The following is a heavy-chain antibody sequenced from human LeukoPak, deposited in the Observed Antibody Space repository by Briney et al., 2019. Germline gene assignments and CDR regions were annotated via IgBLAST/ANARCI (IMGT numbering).Heavy chain of an antibody. J-gene: IGHJ6*04. CDR2: ISGSGGST. CDR1: GFTFSSYA. V-gene: IGHV3-23*01. CDR3: AKGGRAVLLWFGEPNYGMDV. D-gene: IGHD3-10*01. Sequence: PGGSLRLSCAASGFTFSSYAMSWVRQAPGKGLEWVSAISGSGGSTYYADSVKGRFTISRDNSKNTLYLQMNSLRAEDTAVYYCAKGGRAVLLWFGEPNYGMDVWGKGTTVTVSS.